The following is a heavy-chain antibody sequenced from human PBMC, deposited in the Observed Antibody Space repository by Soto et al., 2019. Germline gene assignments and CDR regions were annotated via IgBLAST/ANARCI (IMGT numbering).Heavy chain of an antibody. Sequence: KTSETLSLTCAVYGGSFSGYYWSWIRQPPGKGLEWIGEINHSGSTNYNPSLKSRVTISVDTSKNQFSLKLSSVTAADTAVYYCARGLGTTWLYYYYYGMDVWGQGTTVTVSS. J-gene: IGHJ6*02. V-gene: IGHV4-34*01. D-gene: IGHD4-17*01. CDR3: ARGLGTTWLYYYYYGMDV. CDR2: INHSGST. CDR1: GGSFSGYY.